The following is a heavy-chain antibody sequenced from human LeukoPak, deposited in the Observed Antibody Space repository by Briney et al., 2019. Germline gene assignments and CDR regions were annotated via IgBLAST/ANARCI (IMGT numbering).Heavy chain of an antibody. D-gene: IGHD6-13*01. Sequence: PGGSLRLSCAASGFTLSNFNMHWVRQAPGKGLEWVAFIRYDGSDKSYADSVKGRFTISRDNSKNTLYLQMNSLRAEDTAVYYCAREGRGQHLVPFYFDYWGQGTLVTVSS. CDR3: AREGRGQHLVPFYFDY. V-gene: IGHV3-30*02. J-gene: IGHJ4*02. CDR1: GFTLSNFN. CDR2: IRYDGSDK.